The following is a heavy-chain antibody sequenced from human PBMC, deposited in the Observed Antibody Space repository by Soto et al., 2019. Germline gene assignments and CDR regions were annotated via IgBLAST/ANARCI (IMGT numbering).Heavy chain of an antibody. Sequence: QVQLVQSGAEVKKPGASVKVSCKASGYTFTSYYMHWVRQAPGQGLEWMGIINPSGGSTSYAQKLQGRVTMTRDTYKSTVYMELSSLRSEDTAVYYCARDPYCSSTSCYFDYWGQGTLVTVSS. CDR2: INPSGGST. V-gene: IGHV1-46*03. CDR3: ARDPYCSSTSCYFDY. D-gene: IGHD2-2*01. CDR1: GYTFTSYY. J-gene: IGHJ4*02.